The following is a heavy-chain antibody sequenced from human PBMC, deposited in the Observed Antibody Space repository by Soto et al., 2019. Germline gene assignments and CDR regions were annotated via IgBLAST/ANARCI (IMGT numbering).Heavy chain of an antibody. CDR3: AKGRQVAAGGYSGWFAP. CDR2: ISGSGGST. V-gene: IGHV3-23*01. J-gene: IGHJ5*02. D-gene: IGHD2-15*01. Sequence: GGSLRLSCAASGFTFSSYAMSWVRQAPGKGLEWVSAISGSGGSTYYADSVKGRFTISRDNSKNTLYLQMNSLRAEDTAVYYCAKGRQVAAGGYSGWFAPWGQGTLVTVSS. CDR1: GFTFSSYA.